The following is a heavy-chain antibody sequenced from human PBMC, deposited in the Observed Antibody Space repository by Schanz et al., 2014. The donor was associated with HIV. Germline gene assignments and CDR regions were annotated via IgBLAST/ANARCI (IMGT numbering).Heavy chain of an antibody. J-gene: IGHJ4*01. CDR3: TNERGLNLFEY. D-gene: IGHD6-25*01. CDR1: GFTFSDYY. V-gene: IGHV3-30*18. CDR2: ISYDGSNK. Sequence: QVQLVESGGGLVKPGGSLRLSCATSGFTFSDYYMSWIRQAPGKGLEWVAVISYDGSNKNYADSVKGRFTISRDNSKNTLYLQVNSLRAEDTAVYYCTNERGLNLFEYWGHGTLVFVSS.